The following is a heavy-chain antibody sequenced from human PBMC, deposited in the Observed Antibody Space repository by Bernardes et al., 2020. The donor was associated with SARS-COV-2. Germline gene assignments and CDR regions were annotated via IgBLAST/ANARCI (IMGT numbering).Heavy chain of an antibody. CDR2: ISYEGSKE. CDR3: AKRKQIFHLSEWDVGMDV. J-gene: IGHJ6*02. D-gene: IGHD1-26*01. CDR1: GFTLNNFG. V-gene: IGHV3-30*18. Sequence: GESLCLSCAASGFTLNNFGIHWVRQAPGTGLEWVSLISYEGSKEFYADFVRGRFTISRDNSKRAVYLQLNSLGPEDTAVYYCAKRKQIFHLSEWDVGMDVWGQGTTVTVS.